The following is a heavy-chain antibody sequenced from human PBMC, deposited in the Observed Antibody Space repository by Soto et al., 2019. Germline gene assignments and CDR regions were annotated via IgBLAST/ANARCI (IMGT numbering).Heavy chain of an antibody. CDR1: GFSVISNY. CDR3: ARALGYCSSTSCLYYYYGMDV. J-gene: IGHJ6*02. D-gene: IGHD2-2*01. V-gene: IGHV3-53*01. CDR2: IYSGGST. Sequence: WGSLRLSCAASGFSVISNYMSGVRPAPGKGLEWVSVIYSGGSTYYADSVKGRFTISRDNSKNTLYLQMNSLRAEDTAVYYCARALGYCSSTSCLYYYYGMDVWGQGNTVTVSS.